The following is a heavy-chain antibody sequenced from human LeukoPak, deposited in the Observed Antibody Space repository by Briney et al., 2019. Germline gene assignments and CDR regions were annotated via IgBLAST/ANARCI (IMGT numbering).Heavy chain of an antibody. Sequence: GGSLRLSRAASGFTFSSHSMNWVRQAPGKGLEWVSSISGRSGYIYYADSVKGRFTISRDNAKNSLFLQMNSLRAEDTAVYYCARDLANCGGDCYSWDGMDVWGQGTTVTVSS. D-gene: IGHD2-21*02. CDR3: ARDLANCGGDCYSWDGMDV. CDR1: GFTFSSHS. V-gene: IGHV3-21*01. J-gene: IGHJ6*02. CDR2: ISGRSGYI.